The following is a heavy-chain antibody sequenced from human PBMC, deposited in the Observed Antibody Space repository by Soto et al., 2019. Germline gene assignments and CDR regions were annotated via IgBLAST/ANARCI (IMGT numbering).Heavy chain of an antibody. J-gene: IGHJ4*02. CDR3: AREEYYYGSGSFFTG. Sequence: QVQLVQSGAEVKKPGSSVKVSCKASGGTFSSYTISWVRQAPGQGLEWMGRIMPILGIANYAQKFQGRVTITADKSTSTAYMELCSLRSEYTAVYYCAREEYYYGSGSFFTGWGQGTLVTVSS. CDR2: IMPILGIA. CDR1: GGTFSSYT. D-gene: IGHD3-10*01. V-gene: IGHV1-69*08.